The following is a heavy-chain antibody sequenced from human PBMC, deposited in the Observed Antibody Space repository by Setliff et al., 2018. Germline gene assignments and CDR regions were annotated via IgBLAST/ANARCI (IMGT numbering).Heavy chain of an antibody. CDR3: ARGGQFRPYCFDF. CDR1: GGSFSGYY. V-gene: IGHV4-34*01. CDR2: INHSGTT. J-gene: IGHJ4*02. Sequence: SETLSLTCVVYGGSFSGYYWSWIRQPPGKGLEWVGEINHSGTTNYNPSLKSRVTISVDTSKNQFSLKLNSAIAADTSVSYCARGGQFRPYCFDFWGQGTLVTVSS.